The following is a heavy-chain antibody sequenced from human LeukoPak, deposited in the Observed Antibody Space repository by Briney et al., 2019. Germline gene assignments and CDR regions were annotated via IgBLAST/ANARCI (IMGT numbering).Heavy chain of an antibody. CDR1: GFTFNTYW. J-gene: IGHJ4*02. CDR2: INGDESST. V-gene: IGHV3-74*01. D-gene: IGHD1-26*01. Sequence: PGGSLRLSCAASGFTFNTYWMHWVRQVPGRGLEWVSRINGDESSTNYADSVKGRFTISRDNAKDTLYLHMNSLTAEDTAVYYCARGAKWAYYFDYWGQGTLVTVSS. CDR3: ARGAKWAYYFDY.